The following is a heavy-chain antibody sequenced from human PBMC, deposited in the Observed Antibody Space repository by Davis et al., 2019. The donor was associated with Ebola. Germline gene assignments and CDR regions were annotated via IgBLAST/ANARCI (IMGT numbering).Heavy chain of an antibody. Sequence: GESLKISCAASGFTFSSYAMSWVRQAPGKGLEWVSAMSGSGGSTYYADSVKGRFTISRDNSKNRLYPQMNSLRAEDTAVYYCAKDGTGGLYSYGLQDYWGQGTLVTVSS. D-gene: IGHD5-18*01. J-gene: IGHJ4*02. CDR1: GFTFSSYA. V-gene: IGHV3-23*01. CDR2: MSGSGGST. CDR3: AKDGTGGLYSYGLQDY.